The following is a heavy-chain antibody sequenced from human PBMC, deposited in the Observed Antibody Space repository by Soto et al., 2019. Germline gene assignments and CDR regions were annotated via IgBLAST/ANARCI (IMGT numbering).Heavy chain of an antibody. Sequence: PSDTLSITCXASCGSIGSYYGTWTLPPPGKGLEWIGYIYYTGSTNYNPSLKSRVTISVDTSKNEFSLKLSSVTAADTAVYYCAREKLCSGGNCYFDSWGQGTLVTV. CDR1: CGSIGSYY. D-gene: IGHD2-15*01. V-gene: IGHV4-59*01. CDR2: IYYTGST. J-gene: IGHJ4*02. CDR3: AREKLCSGGNCYFDS.